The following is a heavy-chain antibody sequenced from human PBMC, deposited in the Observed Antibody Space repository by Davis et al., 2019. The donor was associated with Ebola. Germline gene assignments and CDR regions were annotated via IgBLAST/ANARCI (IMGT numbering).Heavy chain of an antibody. Sequence: MPSETLSLTCAVSGGSITSSNWWSWVRQPPGKGLEWIGEIYHSASTNYNPSLKSRVTISIDKSKNQFSLKLTSVTASDTAVYFCARDLSLGYCSSPSCSHWFDPWGQGTLVTVSS. V-gene: IGHV4-4*02. CDR2: IYHSAST. D-gene: IGHD2-2*01. CDR3: ARDLSLGYCSSPSCSHWFDP. J-gene: IGHJ5*02. CDR1: GGSITSSNW.